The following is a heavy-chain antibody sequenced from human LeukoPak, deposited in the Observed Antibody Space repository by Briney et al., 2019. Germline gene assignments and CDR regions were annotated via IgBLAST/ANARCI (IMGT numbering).Heavy chain of an antibody. V-gene: IGHV3-23*01. J-gene: IGHJ4*02. D-gene: IGHD3-22*01. CDR2: ISGSGGST. Sequence: GGSLRLSCVASGFTFSSYSMNWVRQAPGKGLEWVSAISGSGGSTYYADSVKGRFTISRDNSKNTLYLQMNSLRAEDTAVYYCATPYDSSGAFDYWGQGTLVTVSS. CDR3: ATPYDSSGAFDY. CDR1: GFTFSSYS.